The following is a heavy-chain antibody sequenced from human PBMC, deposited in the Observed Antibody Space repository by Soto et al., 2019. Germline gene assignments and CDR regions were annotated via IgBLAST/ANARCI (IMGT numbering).Heavy chain of an antibody. J-gene: IGHJ4*02. D-gene: IGHD3-3*01. Sequence: GGSLRLSCAASGFTFSSYAMSWVRQAPGKGLEWVSAISGSGGSTYYADSVKGRFTISRDNSKNTLYLQMNSLRAEDTAVYYCAKAGGGKLRFLEWLKYYFDYWGQGTLVTVSS. CDR1: GFTFSSYA. CDR3: AKAGGGKLRFLEWLKYYFDY. CDR2: ISGSGGST. V-gene: IGHV3-23*01.